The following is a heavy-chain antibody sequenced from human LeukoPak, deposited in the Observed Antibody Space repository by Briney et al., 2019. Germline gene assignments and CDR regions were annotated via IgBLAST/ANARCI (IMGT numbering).Heavy chain of an antibody. V-gene: IGHV1-18*01. J-gene: IGHJ3*02. D-gene: IGHD5/OR15-5a*01. CDR1: GYTFTSYG. CDR2: ISACNGNT. CDR3: ARGDHVRIYAESAFDI. Sequence: GASVKVSCKASGYTFTSYGISWVRQAPGQGLEWMGWISACNGNTNYAQKFQGRVTMTRDTSTSTVYMELSSLRSEDSAVYYCARGDHVRIYAESAFDIWGQGTMVSVSS.